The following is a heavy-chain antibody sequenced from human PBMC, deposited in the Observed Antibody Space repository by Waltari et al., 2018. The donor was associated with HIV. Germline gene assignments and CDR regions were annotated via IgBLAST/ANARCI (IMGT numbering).Heavy chain of an antibody. CDR2: IYSGGST. V-gene: IGHV3-53*01. J-gene: IGHJ4*02. CDR3: ARGYYGDYGGGY. Sequence: EVQLVESGGGLIQPGGSLRLSCAASGFTVSSNYMSWVRQAPGKGLEWVSVIYSGGSTSYADSGKGRFTIARDNSKNTLYLQMNSLRAEDTAVYYCARGYYGDYGGGYWGQGTLVTVSS. CDR1: GFTVSSNY. D-gene: IGHD4-17*01.